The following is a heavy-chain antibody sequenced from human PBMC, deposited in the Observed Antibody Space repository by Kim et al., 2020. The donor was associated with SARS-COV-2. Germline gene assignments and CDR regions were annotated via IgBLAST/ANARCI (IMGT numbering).Heavy chain of an antibody. CDR1: GLTFSSYT. J-gene: IGHJ1*01. V-gene: IGHV3-23*01. CDR3: AKGGSGSKYFQH. D-gene: IGHD3-3*01. Sequence: GGSLRLSCAASGLTFSSYTFYWVRQAPGKGLEWVSAIRGSGSSTYHTDSVKGRFTISRDNSKNTLYLQMNSLRAEDTAVYYCAKGGSGSKYFQHWGQGTL. CDR2: IRGSGSST.